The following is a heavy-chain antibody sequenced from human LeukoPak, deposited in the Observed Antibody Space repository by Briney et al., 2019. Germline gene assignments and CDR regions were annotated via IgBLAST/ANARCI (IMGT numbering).Heavy chain of an antibody. V-gene: IGHV3-23*01. CDR3: AKVLWFGDTRDY. D-gene: IGHD3-10*01. CDR1: GFTFSSYA. Sequence: PGGSLRLSCVASGFTFSSYAMSWVRQAPGKGLEWVPAIGGSGVTTHYAGSVKGRFSISRDNSKNTLYLQMNSLRAEDTAVYYCAKVLWFGDTRDYWGQGTLVPVSS. J-gene: IGHJ4*02. CDR2: IGGSGVTT.